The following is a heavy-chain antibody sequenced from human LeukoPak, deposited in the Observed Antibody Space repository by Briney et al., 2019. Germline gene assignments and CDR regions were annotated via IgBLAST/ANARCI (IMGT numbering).Heavy chain of an antibody. D-gene: IGHD2-15*01. CDR3: ARGRYCIGGSCRGGFDP. CDR1: GYTLTSYA. J-gene: IGHJ5*02. V-gene: IGHV1-3*01. Sequence: ASVKVSCKASGYTLTSYAMHWVRQAPGQRLEWMGWINAGNGNTKYSQKFQGRVTITRDTSASTAYMELSSLRSEDTAVYYCARGRYCIGGSCRGGFDPWGQGTLSPSPQ. CDR2: INAGNGNT.